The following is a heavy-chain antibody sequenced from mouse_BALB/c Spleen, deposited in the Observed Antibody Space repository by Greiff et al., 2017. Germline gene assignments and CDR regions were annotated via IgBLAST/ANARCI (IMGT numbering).Heavy chain of an antibody. CDR3: ARGEVPAY. Sequence: EVQRVESGGGLVQPGGSRKLSCAASGFTFSSFGMHWVRQAPEKGLEWVAYISSGSSTIYYADTVKGRFTISRDNPKNTLFLQMTSLRSEDTAMYYCARGEVPAYWGQGTLVTVSA. CDR1: GFTFSSFG. D-gene: IGHD2-14*01. V-gene: IGHV5-17*02. J-gene: IGHJ3*01. CDR2: ISSGSSTI.